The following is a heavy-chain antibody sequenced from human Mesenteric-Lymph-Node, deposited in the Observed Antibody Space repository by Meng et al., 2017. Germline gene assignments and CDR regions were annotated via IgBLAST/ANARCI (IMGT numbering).Heavy chain of an antibody. D-gene: IGHD3-3*01. J-gene: IGHJ6*02. CDR3: AKDINYDFWSGPNYYYGMDV. Sequence: SLKISCAASGFTFDDYAMHWVRQAPGKGLEWVSGISWNSGSIGYADSVKGRFTISRDNAKNSLYLQMNSLRAEDTALYYCAKDINYDFWSGPNYYYGMDVWGQGTTVTVSS. CDR1: GFTFDDYA. CDR2: ISWNSGSI. V-gene: IGHV3-9*01.